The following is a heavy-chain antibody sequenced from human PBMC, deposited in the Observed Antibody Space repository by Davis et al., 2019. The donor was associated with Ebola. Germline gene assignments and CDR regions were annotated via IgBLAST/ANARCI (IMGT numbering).Heavy chain of an antibody. CDR2: IGTAGDT. D-gene: IGHD3/OR15-3a*01. J-gene: IGHJ2*01. Sequence: GESLKISCAASGFTSSSYDMHWVRQVTGKGLEWVSAIGTAGDTYYPGSVKGRFTISRENAKNSLYLQMNSLRAGDTAVYYCARAVWGGLYFDLWGRGTLVTVSS. CDR1: GFTSSSYD. V-gene: IGHV3-13*01. CDR3: ARAVWGGLYFDL.